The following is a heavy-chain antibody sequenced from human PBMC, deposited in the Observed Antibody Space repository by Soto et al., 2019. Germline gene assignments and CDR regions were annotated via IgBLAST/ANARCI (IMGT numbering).Heavy chain of an antibody. Sequence: QVQLVQSGAEVKKPGSSVKVSCKASGGTFSSYTISWVRQAPGQGLEWMGRIIPILGIANYAQKFQGRVTITADKATITAYMDLSSLRSEDTAVYSCARGGGSSRGIDYWGQGTQVTVS. J-gene: IGHJ4*02. V-gene: IGHV1-69*02. CDR1: GGTFSSYT. CDR3: ARGGGSSRGIDY. D-gene: IGHD2-15*01. CDR2: IIPILGIA.